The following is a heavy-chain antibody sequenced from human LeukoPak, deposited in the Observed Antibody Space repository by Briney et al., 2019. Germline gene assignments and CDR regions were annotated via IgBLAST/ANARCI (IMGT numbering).Heavy chain of an antibody. V-gene: IGHV3-23*01. CDR2: IIGGGGLT. CDR3: AKGYYDYIWGSYRSDAFDI. D-gene: IGHD3-16*02. Sequence: GGSLRLSCAASGFPFNSYVMTWVRQAPGKGLEWVSVIIGGGGLTYHADSVKGRFTVSRDNSKNTLYLQMNSLRAEDTAVYSCAKGYYDYIWGSYRSDAFDIWGQGTMVTVSS. J-gene: IGHJ3*02. CDR1: GFPFNSYV.